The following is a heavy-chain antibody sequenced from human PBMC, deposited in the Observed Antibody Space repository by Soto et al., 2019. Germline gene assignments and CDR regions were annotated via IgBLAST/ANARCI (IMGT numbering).Heavy chain of an antibody. D-gene: IGHD3-22*01. CDR2: IIPIFGTA. V-gene: IGHV1-69*13. CDR1: GGTFSSYA. Sequence: SVKVSCKASGGTFSSYAISWVRQAPGQGLEWMGGIIPIFGTANYAQKFQGRVTITADESTSTAYMELSSLRSEDTAVYYCARAGYYYDSIGYYRLWGQGTLVTVSS. J-gene: IGHJ4*02. CDR3: ARAGYYYDSIGYYRL.